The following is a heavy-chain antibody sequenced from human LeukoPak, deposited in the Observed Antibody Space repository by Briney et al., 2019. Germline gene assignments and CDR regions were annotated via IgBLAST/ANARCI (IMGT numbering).Heavy chain of an antibody. V-gene: IGHV4-4*02. CDR2: IYHSGST. Sequence: SGTLSLTCAVSGGSINTSNWWSWVRRPPGKGLEWIGEIYHSGSTNYNPSLKGRVTISVDKSKNHFSLRLSSVTAADTAVYYCARSSGTYLIDYWGQGTLVTVSS. CDR1: GGSINTSNW. J-gene: IGHJ4*02. D-gene: IGHD1-26*01. CDR3: ARSSGTYLIDY.